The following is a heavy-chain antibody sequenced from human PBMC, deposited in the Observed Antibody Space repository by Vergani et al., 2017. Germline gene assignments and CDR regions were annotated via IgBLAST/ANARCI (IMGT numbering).Heavy chain of an antibody. CDR1: GFTFSSYA. CDR3: AIPGRSSGYPAAFEY. CDR2: ISGSGGST. V-gene: IGHV3-23*01. D-gene: IGHD3-22*01. J-gene: IGHJ4*02. Sequence: EVQLLESGGGLVQPGGSLRLSCAASGFTFSSYAMSWVRQAPGKGLEWVSAISGSGGSTYYADSVKGRFTISRDNSKNTLYLQMNSLRAEDTAVYYCAIPGRSSGYPAAFEYWGQGTLVTVSS.